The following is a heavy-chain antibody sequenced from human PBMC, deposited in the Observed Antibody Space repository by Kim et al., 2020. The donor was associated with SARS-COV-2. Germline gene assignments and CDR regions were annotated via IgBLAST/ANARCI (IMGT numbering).Heavy chain of an antibody. D-gene: IGHD1-26*01. J-gene: IGHJ4*02. Sequence: PSFQGSVTLAWDTSTSTVYMELSSLRSEDTAVYYCARSRVMGATTPFDYWGQGTLVTVSS. CDR3: ARSRVMGATTPFDY. V-gene: IGHV1-46*01.